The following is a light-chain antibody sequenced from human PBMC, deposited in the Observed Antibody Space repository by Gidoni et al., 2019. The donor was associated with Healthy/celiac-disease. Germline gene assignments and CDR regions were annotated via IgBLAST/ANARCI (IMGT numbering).Light chain of an antibody. CDR1: SRDVGSSNR. J-gene: IGLJ1*01. CDR3: SLYTSSSTRV. CDR2: EGS. Sequence: QSALTQPPSVSGSPGQSVTISCPGTSRDVGSSNRVSWYPQPPGPAPKRMIYEGSNRPSGVPDRFSGSKSGNTASLTISGLQAEDEADYYCSLYTSSSTRVFRTGTKVTVL. V-gene: IGLV2-18*01.